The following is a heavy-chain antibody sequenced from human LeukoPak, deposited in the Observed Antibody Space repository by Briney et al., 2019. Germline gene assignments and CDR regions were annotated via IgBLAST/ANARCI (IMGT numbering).Heavy chain of an antibody. CDR2: ISYDGSNK. Sequence: QAGRSLRLSCAASGFTFSSYGMHWVRQAPGKGLEWVAVISYDGSNKYYADSVKGRFTISRDNSKNTLYLQMNSLRADVTAVYYCAKDRKHYDILTGYLDYWGQGTLVTVSS. J-gene: IGHJ4*02. CDR1: GFTFSSYG. CDR3: AKDRKHYDILTGYLDY. V-gene: IGHV3-30*18. D-gene: IGHD3-9*01.